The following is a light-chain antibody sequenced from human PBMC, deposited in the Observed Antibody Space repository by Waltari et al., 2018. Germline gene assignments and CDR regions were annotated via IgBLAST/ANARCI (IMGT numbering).Light chain of an antibody. V-gene: IGKV2-30*02. CDR3: SQTTQWPRT. CDR2: KIS. Sequence: DVVMTQSPLSLSVTLGQAASISCKSSQTLIHSDGNTYLNWVQQKPGQSPRSLIYKISRRESGVPDRFSGSGSGTEFTLRISRVEAEDVGLYYCSQTTQWPRTFGQGTKVEV. J-gene: IGKJ1*01. CDR1: QTLIHSDGNTY.